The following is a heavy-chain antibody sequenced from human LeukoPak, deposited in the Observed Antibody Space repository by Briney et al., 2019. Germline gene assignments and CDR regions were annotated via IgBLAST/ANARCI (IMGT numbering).Heavy chain of an antibody. CDR3: ARISSSNWYNERGAFDV. CDR1: GGSISSYY. J-gene: IGHJ4*02. V-gene: IGHV4-59*01. CDR2: VYYTGST. Sequence: PSETLSLTCTVSGGSISSYYWSWVRQPPGKGLEWIGFVYYTGSTNYSPSLKSRVTISVDTSKNQFSLKLRSVTAADTAVYYCARISSSNWYNERGAFDVWGQGTLVTVSS. D-gene: IGHD6-13*01.